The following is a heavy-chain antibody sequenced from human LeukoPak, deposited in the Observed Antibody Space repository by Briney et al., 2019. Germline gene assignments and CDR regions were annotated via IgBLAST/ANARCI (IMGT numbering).Heavy chain of an antibody. J-gene: IGHJ4*02. CDR3: AKAYWEDTAMEDYFDY. V-gene: IGHV3-33*06. Sequence: PGRSLRLSCAASGFTFSSYGMHWVRQAPGKGLEWVAVIWYDGSNKYYADSVKGRFTISRDNSKNTLYLQMNSLRAEDTAVYYCAKAYWEDTAMEDYFDYWGQGTLVTVSS. CDR2: IWYDGSNK. CDR1: GFTFSSYG. D-gene: IGHD5-18*01.